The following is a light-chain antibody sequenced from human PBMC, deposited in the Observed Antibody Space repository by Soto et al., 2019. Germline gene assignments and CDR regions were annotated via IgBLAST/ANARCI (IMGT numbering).Light chain of an antibody. Sequence: TQITHSRSSLSASVGDRVTITFLAGQSISSWLAWYQQKPGKAPNLLIYKASSLETGVPSRFSGSGSETEFTLIISSLQPDDFATYYCQQYDTYPLTLGGGTKVDI. CDR3: QQYDTYPLT. CDR2: KAS. CDR1: QSISSW. V-gene: IGKV1-5*03. J-gene: IGKJ4*01.